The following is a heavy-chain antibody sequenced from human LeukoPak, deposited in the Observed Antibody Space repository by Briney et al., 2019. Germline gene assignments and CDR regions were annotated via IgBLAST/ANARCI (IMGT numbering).Heavy chain of an antibody. J-gene: IGHJ4*02. D-gene: IGHD3-22*01. CDR1: GYTFTSYG. CDR3: ARAPSIDTYYYHSSGYLVPLDY. Sequence: ASVKVSCKASGYTFTSYGISWVRQAPGQGLEWMGWISAYNGNTNYAQKLHVTLTLTTDTSTSTPYLDLRSLRSDDTALYYCARAPSIDTYYYHSSGYLVPLDYWGQGTLVTVSS. V-gene: IGHV1-18*01. CDR2: ISAYNGNT.